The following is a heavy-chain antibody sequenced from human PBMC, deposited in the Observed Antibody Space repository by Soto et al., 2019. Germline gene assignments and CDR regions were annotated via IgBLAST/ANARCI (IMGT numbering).Heavy chain of an antibody. J-gene: IGHJ4*02. Sequence: EVQLVESGGGLVQPRGSLRLSCAASGFTFSNFMMNWVRQAPGKGLEWLAFISSGSDVIYYADSVKGRFTVSRDNAQKSLYLQMDSLRDEDSAVYYCVRVAVSRVGAQAYDYWGQGTLVTVSS. CDR3: VRVAVSRVGAQAYDY. CDR2: ISSGSDVI. V-gene: IGHV3-48*02. CDR1: GFTFSNFM. D-gene: IGHD1-26*01.